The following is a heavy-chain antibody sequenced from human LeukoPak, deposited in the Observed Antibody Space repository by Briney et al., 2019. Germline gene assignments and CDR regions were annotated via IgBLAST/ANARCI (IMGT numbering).Heavy chain of an antibody. V-gene: IGHV3-7*01. J-gene: IGHJ3*02. D-gene: IGHD4-17*01. CDR1: GFPFSSFW. Sequence: PGGSLRLSCVASGFPFSSFWMNWVRQAPGKGLEWLANIKQDGSEEHYVDSVKGRFTISRDNAKNSLYLQMNSLRAEDTAVYYCARDPENDYGNIWGQGTMVTVSS. CDR2: IKQDGSEE. CDR3: ARDPENDYGNI.